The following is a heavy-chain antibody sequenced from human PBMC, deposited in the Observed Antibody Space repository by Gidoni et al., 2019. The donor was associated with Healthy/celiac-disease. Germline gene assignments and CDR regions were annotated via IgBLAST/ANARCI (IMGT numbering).Heavy chain of an antibody. V-gene: IGHV4-4*07. CDR1: GGSISSYY. J-gene: IGHJ6*02. D-gene: IGHD3-16*01. Sequence: QVQLQESGPGLVKPSETLSLTCTVPGGSISSYYWSWIRQPAGKGLGWIWRIYTSGRTNYNPSLKSRVTISVDTSQNQFSLKLGSVTAADTAVYYCARGQPGLAWGGMDVWGQGTTVTVSS. CDR2: IYTSGRT. CDR3: ARGQPGLAWGGMDV.